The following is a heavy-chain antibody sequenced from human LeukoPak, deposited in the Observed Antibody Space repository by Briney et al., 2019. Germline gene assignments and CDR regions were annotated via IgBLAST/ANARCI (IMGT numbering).Heavy chain of an antibody. D-gene: IGHD1-14*01. J-gene: IGHJ4*02. CDR2: ISSSSSYI. CDR3: ARARSEPRAIEY. Sequence: GGSLRLSCAASGFTFSSYTMIWVRQAPGKGLEWVSSISSSSSYIYYTDSVEGRFTISKDNAKNSLYLQMNSLRAQDTAVYYCARARSEPRAIEYWGQGTLVTVSS. CDR1: GFTFSSYT. V-gene: IGHV3-21*01.